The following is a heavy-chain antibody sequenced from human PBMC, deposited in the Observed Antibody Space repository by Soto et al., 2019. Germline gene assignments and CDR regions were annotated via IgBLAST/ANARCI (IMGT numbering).Heavy chain of an antibody. V-gene: IGHV1-18*01. Sequence: GASVKVSCKASGYTFTSYAMHWVRQAPGQRLEWMGWISAYNGNTNYAQKLQGRVSITTDTSTSTAYMELRSLRSDDTAVYYCARCLVPFYTIFGGFDYWGQGTLVTVSS. CDR2: ISAYNGNT. CDR3: ARCLVPFYTIFGGFDY. D-gene: IGHD3-3*01. J-gene: IGHJ4*02. CDR1: GYTFTSYA.